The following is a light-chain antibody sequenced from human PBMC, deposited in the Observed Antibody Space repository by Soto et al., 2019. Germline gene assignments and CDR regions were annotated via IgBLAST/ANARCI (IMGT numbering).Light chain of an antibody. CDR3: QQRSNWPRGT. V-gene: IGKV3-11*01. Sequence: EIVLTQSPATLSLSPGERATLSCRASQSVSSYLAWYQQKPGQAPSLLIYDASNRATGIPARFSGSGSGTDFTLTISSLEPEDFPVYYCQQRSNWPRGTFGQGTKVEIK. CDR2: DAS. J-gene: IGKJ1*01. CDR1: QSVSSY.